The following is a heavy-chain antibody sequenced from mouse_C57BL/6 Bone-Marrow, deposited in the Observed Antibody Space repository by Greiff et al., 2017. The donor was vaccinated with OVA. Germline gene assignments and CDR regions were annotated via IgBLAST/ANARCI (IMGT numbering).Heavy chain of an antibody. CDR3: ARWWSNYGDYVDY. V-gene: IGHV1-19*01. D-gene: IGHD2-5*01. CDR2: IIPYNGGT. CDR1: GYTFTDYY. J-gene: IGHJ2*01. Sequence: VQLKESGPVLVKPGASVKMSCKASGYTFTDYYMNWVKQSHGKSLEWIGVIIPYNGGTSYNQKFKGKATLTVDKSSSTAYMELNSLTSEDSAVYYCARWWSNYGDYVDYWGQGTTLTVSS.